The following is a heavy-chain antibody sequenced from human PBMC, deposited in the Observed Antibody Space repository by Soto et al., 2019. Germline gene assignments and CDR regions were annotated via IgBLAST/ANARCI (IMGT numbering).Heavy chain of an antibody. CDR3: AQDHGYYYDSCGFPLGY. V-gene: IGHV3-23*01. Sequence: GGSLTLSCAASGFTFSSYAMSWGRHAQGKGLELDSASSGSGGSTYYADSVKGRFTISRANSKYTLYLQMNRLRAAAADVYYCAQDHGYYYDSCGFPLGYWGQGTLVTVSS. D-gene: IGHD3-22*01. CDR1: GFTFSSYA. CDR2: SSGSGGST. J-gene: IGHJ4*02.